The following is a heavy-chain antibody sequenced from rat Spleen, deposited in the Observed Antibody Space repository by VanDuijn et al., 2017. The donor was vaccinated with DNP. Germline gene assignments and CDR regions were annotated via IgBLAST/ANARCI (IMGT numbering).Heavy chain of an antibody. D-gene: IGHD1-7*01. V-gene: IGHV2S75*01. Sequence: QVQLKESGPVLVQASETLSLTCTVSGFSLTNYGVIWVRQSPGKGLEWMGIIWGHGNTDYNSALKSRLSINRDTSKSQVFLKMNSLQTEDTATYYCVRDENGYVYYWFAYWGQGTLVTVSS. J-gene: IGHJ3*01. CDR1: GFSLTNYG. CDR2: IWGHGNT. CDR3: VRDENGYVYYWFAY.